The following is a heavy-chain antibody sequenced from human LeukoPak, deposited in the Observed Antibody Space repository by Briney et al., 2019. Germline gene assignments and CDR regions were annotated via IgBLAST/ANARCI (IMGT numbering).Heavy chain of an antibody. CDR1: GFTFSSYA. Sequence: GGSLRLSCAASGFTFSSYAMSWVRQAPGKGLEWVSAISGSGGSTYYADSVKGRFTISRDNSKNTLYLQMNSLRAEDTAVYYCAKGEYYDFWSGTKTGYYFDYWGQGTLVTVSS. V-gene: IGHV3-23*01. CDR2: ISGSGGST. CDR3: AKGEYYDFWSGTKTGYYFDY. J-gene: IGHJ4*02. D-gene: IGHD3-3*01.